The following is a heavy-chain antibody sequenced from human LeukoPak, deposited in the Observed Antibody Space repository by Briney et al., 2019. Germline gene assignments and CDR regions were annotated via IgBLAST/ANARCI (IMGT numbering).Heavy chain of an antibody. CDR1: GFTFSSYS. CDR2: ISSSSSTI. CDR3: TKEAASGSRYSFDY. V-gene: IGHV3-48*04. J-gene: IGHJ4*02. Sequence: TGGSLRLSCAASGFTFSSYSMNWVRQAPGKGLEWVSYISSSSSTIYYAESVKGRFTIARDNSKNTVYLQMNSLRVEDTAVFYCTKEAASGSRYSFDYWGQGTLVTVSS. D-gene: IGHD1-26*01.